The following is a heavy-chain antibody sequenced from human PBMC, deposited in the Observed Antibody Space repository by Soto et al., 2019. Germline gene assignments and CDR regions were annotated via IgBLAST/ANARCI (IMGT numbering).Heavy chain of an antibody. V-gene: IGHV1-3*01. CDR3: ARSLYYYDSSGKPLSFEI. CDR2: INAGNGNT. D-gene: IGHD3-22*01. Sequence: ASVKVSCKASGYTFTSYAMHWVRQAPGQRLEWMGWINAGNGNTKYSQKFQGRVTITRDTSASTAYMELSSLRSEDTAVYYCARSLYYYDSSGKPLSFEIWGQGTMV. CDR1: GYTFTSYA. J-gene: IGHJ3*02.